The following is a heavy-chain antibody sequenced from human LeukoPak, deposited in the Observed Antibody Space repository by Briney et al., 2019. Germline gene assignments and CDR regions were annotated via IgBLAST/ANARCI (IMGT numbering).Heavy chain of an antibody. CDR3: ARGYCSGGSCYSYYFDY. Sequence: PSQTLSLTCTVSGGSISSGSYYWSWIRQPGGKGLEWNGRIYTSGSTNYNPSLKSRVTISVDTSKNQFSLKLSSVTAADTAVYYCARGYCSGGSCYSYYFDYWGQGTLVTVSS. CDR2: IYTSGST. D-gene: IGHD2-15*01. V-gene: IGHV4-61*02. J-gene: IGHJ4*02. CDR1: GGSISSGSYY.